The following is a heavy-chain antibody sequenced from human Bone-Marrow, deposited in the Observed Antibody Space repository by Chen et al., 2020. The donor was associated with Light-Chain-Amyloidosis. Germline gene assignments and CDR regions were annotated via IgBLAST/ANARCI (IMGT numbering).Heavy chain of an antibody. D-gene: IGHD3-16*02. CDR1: GGSISSSSYY. V-gene: IGHV4-39*07. Sequence: QLQLQESGPGLVKPSETLSLTCTVSGGSISSSSYYWGWIRQPPGKGLECIASIYSSGSSYYKPSLKSRVTISVDTSKNQFSLRLTPATAADTAVYYCVRSRYSTGPFEVWGQGSLVTVSS. CDR2: IYSSGSS. J-gene: IGHJ1*01. CDR3: VRSRYSTGPFEV.